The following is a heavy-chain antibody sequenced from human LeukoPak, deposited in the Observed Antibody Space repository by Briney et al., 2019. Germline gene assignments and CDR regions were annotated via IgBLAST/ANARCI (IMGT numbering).Heavy chain of an antibody. D-gene: IGHD2-15*01. CDR2: IYYSGST. Sequence: ASETLSLTCTVSGGSISSYYWSWIRQPPGKGLEWIGYIYYSGSTNYNPSLKSRVTISVDTSKNQFSLKLSSVTAADTAVYYCARNYCCGGSCYLDYWGQGTLVTVSS. V-gene: IGHV4-59*01. CDR1: GGSISSYY. J-gene: IGHJ4*02. CDR3: ARNYCCGGSCYLDY.